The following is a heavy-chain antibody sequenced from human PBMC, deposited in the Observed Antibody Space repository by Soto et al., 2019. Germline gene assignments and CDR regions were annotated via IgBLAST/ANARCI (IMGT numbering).Heavy chain of an antibody. V-gene: IGHV1-69*01. Sequence: QVQLVQSGAEVKKPGSSVKVSCKASGGTFSSYAISWVRQAPGQGLEWMGGIIPIFGTANYAQKFQGRVTITVEESTSTAYMELSSLRSEDTAVYYCTRMAIAVVVLLRLGVFDYWGQGTLVSVSS. CDR3: TRMAIAVVVLLRLGVFDY. CDR2: IIPIFGTA. J-gene: IGHJ4*02. CDR1: GGTFSSYA. D-gene: IGHD6-19*01.